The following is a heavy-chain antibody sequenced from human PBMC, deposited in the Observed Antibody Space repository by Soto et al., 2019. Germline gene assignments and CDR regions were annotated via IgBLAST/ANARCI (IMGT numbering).Heavy chain of an antibody. CDR3: ARHRPSPDYYGSGSYYMPKPFDY. V-gene: IGHV4-59*08. J-gene: IGHJ4*02. D-gene: IGHD3-10*01. Sequence: QVQLQESGPGLVKPSETLSLTCTVSGGSISSYYWSWIRQPPGKGLEWIGYIYYSGSTNYNPSLKRRVTISVDTSKNQFSLKLSSVTAADTAVYYCARHRPSPDYYGSGSYYMPKPFDYWGQGTLVTVSS. CDR2: IYYSGST. CDR1: GGSISSYY.